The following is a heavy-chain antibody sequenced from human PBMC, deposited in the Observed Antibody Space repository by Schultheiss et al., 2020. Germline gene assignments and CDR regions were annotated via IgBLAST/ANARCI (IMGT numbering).Heavy chain of an antibody. CDR3: ARQQLAPPYFQH. D-gene: IGHD6-6*01. J-gene: IGHJ1*01. CDR2: ISSSSSTI. V-gene: IGHV3-48*01. Sequence: GGSLRLSCAASGFTFSSYAMSWVRQAPGKGLQWVSYISSSSSTIYYADSVKGRFTISRDNARNSLYLQMNSLRAEDTAVYYCARQQLAPPYFQHWGQGTLVTVSS. CDR1: GFTFSSYA.